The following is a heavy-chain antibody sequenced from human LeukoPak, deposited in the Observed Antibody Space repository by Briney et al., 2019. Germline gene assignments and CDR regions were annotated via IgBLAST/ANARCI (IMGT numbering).Heavy chain of an antibody. CDR1: GGSFSGYY. D-gene: IGHD1-7*01. CDR2: INHSGST. V-gene: IGHV4-34*01. J-gene: IGHJ6*03. Sequence: SETLSLTCAVYGGSFSGYYWSWIRQPPGKGLEWIGEINHSGSTNYNPSLKSRVTISVDTSKNQFSLKLSSVTAADTAVYYCARRTLTGTTVNYMDVWGKGTTVTVSS. CDR3: ARRTLTGTTVNYMDV.